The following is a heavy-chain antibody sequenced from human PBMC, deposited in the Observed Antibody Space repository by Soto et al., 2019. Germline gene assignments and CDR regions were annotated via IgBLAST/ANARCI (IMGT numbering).Heavy chain of an antibody. CDR1: GGSISSGDYY. CDR2: IYYSGST. D-gene: IGHD3-9*01. CDR3: AXENGDILTGYYSGGMDV. J-gene: IGHJ6*02. V-gene: IGHV4-30-4*01. Sequence: SETLSLTCTVSGGSISSGDYYWSWIRQPPGKGLEWIGYIYYSGSTYYNPSLKSRVTISVDTSKNQISLKLSSVTAADTAVYYCAXENGDILTGYYSGGMDVWGQGTTVTVS.